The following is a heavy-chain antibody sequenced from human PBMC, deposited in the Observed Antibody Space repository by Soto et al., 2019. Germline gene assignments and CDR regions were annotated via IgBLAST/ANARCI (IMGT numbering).Heavy chain of an antibody. CDR2: SRNKANSYTT. J-gene: IGHJ4*02. Sequence: EVQLVESGGGLVQPGGSLRLSCAASGYPLSDQYMDWVRQAPGKGLEWVGRSRNKANSYTTEYAASVKGRFTISRDDSKNALYLKMNSLKAEDTAGDYCASARRGRAGLWGQGTLVTVSS. CDR3: ASARRGRAGL. CDR1: GYPLSDQY. V-gene: IGHV3-72*01.